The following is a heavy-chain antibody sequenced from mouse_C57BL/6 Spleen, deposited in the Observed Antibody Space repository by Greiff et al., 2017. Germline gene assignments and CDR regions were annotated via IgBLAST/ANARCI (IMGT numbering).Heavy chain of an antibody. CDR2: IRNKANGYTT. CDR1: GFTFTDYY. Sequence: EVQRVESGGGLVQPGGSLSLSCAASGFTFTDYYMSWVRQPPGKALEWLGFIRNKANGYTTEYSASVKGRFTIARDNSQSTLYIQMNALRAEESAMYYGARYDYGRYYYARDYWGQGTSVTVSS. J-gene: IGHJ4*01. V-gene: IGHV7-3*01. CDR3: ARYDYGRYYYARDY. D-gene: IGHD1-1*01.